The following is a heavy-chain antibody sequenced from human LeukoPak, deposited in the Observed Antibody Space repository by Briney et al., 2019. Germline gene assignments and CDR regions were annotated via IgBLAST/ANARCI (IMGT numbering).Heavy chain of an antibody. J-gene: IGHJ4*02. CDR3: AYSSSWPYYFDY. Sequence: GGSLRLSCAASGFTFSSYSMNWVCQAPGKGLEWVSYISSSSSIIYYADSVKGRFTISRDNAKNSLYLQMNSLRAEDTAVYYCAYSSSWPYYFDYWGQGALVTVSS. CDR1: GFTFSSYS. V-gene: IGHV3-48*01. D-gene: IGHD6-13*01. CDR2: ISSSSSII.